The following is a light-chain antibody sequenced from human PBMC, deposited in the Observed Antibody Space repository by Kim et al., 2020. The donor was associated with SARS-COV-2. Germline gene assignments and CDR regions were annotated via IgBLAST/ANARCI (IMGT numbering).Light chain of an antibody. CDR2: NNN. CDR1: RFNIGGRFD. Sequence: QRVTISCTGGRFNIGGRFDVHWYQHLPGAVPKLLIYNNNNRPSGFPERFSGSKSGTSASLAITGLQAEDEAVYYCQSYDSSLSASVFGGGTQLTVL. CDR3: QSYDSSLSASV. V-gene: IGLV1-40*01. J-gene: IGLJ7*01.